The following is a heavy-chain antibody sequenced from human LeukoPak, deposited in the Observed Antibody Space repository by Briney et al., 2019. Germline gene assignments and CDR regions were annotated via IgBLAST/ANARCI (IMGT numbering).Heavy chain of an antibody. CDR1: GFTFSSYA. Sequence: GGSLRRSCAASGFTFSSYAMHWVRQAPGKGLEWVAVISYDGSNKYYADSVKGRFTISRDNSKNTLYLQMNSLRAEDTAVYYCAREWPSSYYYYGMDVWGQGTTVTVSS. CDR2: ISYDGSNK. D-gene: IGHD5-12*01. CDR3: AREWPSSYYYYGMDV. J-gene: IGHJ6*02. V-gene: IGHV3-30-3*01.